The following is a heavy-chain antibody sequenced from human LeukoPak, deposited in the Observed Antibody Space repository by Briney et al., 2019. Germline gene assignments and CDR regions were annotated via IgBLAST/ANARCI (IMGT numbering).Heavy chain of an antibody. CDR1: GFTFSDYY. V-gene: IGHV3-11*01. D-gene: IGHD3-22*01. CDR2: I. J-gene: IGHJ4*02. Sequence: PGGSLRLSCAASGFTFSDYYMTWIRQAPGKGLEWVSHIDSVKGRFTISRDNAKNSLSLQMNSLRAEDTAVYFCARVLSSGYSPFDYWGQGTLVTVSS. CDR3: ARVLSSGYSPFDY.